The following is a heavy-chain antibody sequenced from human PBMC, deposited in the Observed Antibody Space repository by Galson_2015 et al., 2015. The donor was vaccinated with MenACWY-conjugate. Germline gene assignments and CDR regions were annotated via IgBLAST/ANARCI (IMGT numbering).Heavy chain of an antibody. D-gene: IGHD6-13*01. Sequence: SLRLSCAASGFTFSSYAMSWVRQAPGKGLEWVSAISGSGGSTYYADSVKGRFTISRDNSKNTLYLQMNSLRAEDTAVYYCAKAGIAAAAPGACAFDIWGQGTMVTVSS. CDR2: ISGSGGST. V-gene: IGHV3-23*01. CDR3: AKAGIAAAAPGACAFDI. J-gene: IGHJ3*02. CDR1: GFTFSSYA.